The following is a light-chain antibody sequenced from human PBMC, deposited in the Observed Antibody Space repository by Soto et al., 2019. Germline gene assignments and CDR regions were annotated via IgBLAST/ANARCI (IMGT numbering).Light chain of an antibody. CDR2: DDN. CDR1: SGSIASNY. J-gene: IGLJ3*02. V-gene: IGLV6-57*01. Sequence: NFMLTQPHSVSESPGKTVTISCTRSSGSIASNYVQWYQQRPGSSPTTVIYDDNQRPYGVPDRFSGSIDSSSNSSSLTISGLKTEDEADYYCQSFESSHPWVFGGGTKLTV. CDR3: QSFESSHPWV.